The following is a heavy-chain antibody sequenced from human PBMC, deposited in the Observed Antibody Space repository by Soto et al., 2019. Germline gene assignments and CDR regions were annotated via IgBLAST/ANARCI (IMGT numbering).Heavy chain of an antibody. CDR2: IYQGGSA. CDR3: ARAFYGVDL. V-gene: IGHV4-30-2*06. Sequence: SETLSLTCTVSGGSITSGGYSWSWIRQSPGQGLEWIGYIYQGGSAYYNPSLKTRVTILVDRCNNQFSLNLTSVTAADTAVYYCARAFYGVDLWGQGTTVTVSS. CDR1: GGSITSGGYS. J-gene: IGHJ6*02.